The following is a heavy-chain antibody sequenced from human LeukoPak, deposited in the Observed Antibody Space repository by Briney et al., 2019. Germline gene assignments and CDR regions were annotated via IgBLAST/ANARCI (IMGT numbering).Heavy chain of an antibody. V-gene: IGHV5-10-1*01. CDR1: GYSFTSYW. Sequence: GESLRISCKGSGYSFTSYWSSWVRQMPGKVLEWMGRIDPSDSYTNYSPSFQGHVTISADKSISTAYLQWSSLKASDTAMYYCARLSRSITMIVVVIPYFDYWGQGTLVTVSS. D-gene: IGHD3-22*01. CDR2: IDPSDSYT. CDR3: ARLSRSITMIVVVIPYFDY. J-gene: IGHJ4*02.